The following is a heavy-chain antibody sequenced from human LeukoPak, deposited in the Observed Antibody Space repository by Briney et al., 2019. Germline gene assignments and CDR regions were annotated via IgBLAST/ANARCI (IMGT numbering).Heavy chain of an antibody. V-gene: IGHV3-23*01. CDR1: GFTFSSYA. CDR2: ISGRDSST. CDR3: ARDLWREGH. Sequence: QPGGSLRLSCAASGFTFSSYAMSWVRQAPGKGLEWVSAISGRDSSTYYADSVKGRFTISRDNFKNTLYLQMNSLRAEDTAVYYCARDLWREGHWGQGTLVTVSS. J-gene: IGHJ1*01. D-gene: IGHD1-1*01.